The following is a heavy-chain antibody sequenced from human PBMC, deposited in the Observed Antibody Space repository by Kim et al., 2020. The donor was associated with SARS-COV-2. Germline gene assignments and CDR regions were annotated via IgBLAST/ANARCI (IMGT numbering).Heavy chain of an antibody. Sequence: ASVKVSCKASGYTFTAYYMQWVRQAPGQGLEWMGWINPDSGGTNHAEKFRGRVTMTRDTSVTTTYMELSRLTSDDTAVYYCARDAAERRGYSSAFDIWGQGRIVTVSS. CDR2: INPDSGGT. J-gene: IGHJ3*02. D-gene: IGHD3-3*01. CDR3: ARDAAERRGYSSAFDI. V-gene: IGHV1-2*02. CDR1: GYTFTAYY.